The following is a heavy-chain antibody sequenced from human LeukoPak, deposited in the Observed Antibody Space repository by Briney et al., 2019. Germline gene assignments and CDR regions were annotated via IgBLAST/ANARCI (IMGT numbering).Heavy chain of an antibody. D-gene: IGHD6-19*01. J-gene: IGHJ4*02. V-gene: IGHV3-48*01. Sequence: GGSLRLSCAASGFTFSSYSMNWVRQAPGKGLEWVSYISSSSSTIYYADSVKGRFTISRDNAKNSLYLQMNSLSAEDTAVYYCAKGSGWYEDYWGQGTLVTVSS. CDR2: ISSSSSTI. CDR3: AKGSGWYEDY. CDR1: GFTFSSYS.